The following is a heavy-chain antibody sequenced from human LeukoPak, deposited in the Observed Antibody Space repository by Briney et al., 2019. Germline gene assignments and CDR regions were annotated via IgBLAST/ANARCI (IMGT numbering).Heavy chain of an antibody. Sequence: GESLKISCKGSGYSFNSHWIGWVLQMPGKGLEWMVIFHPGDSESRYSPSFQGQVTMSADQTITTAYLQWNSLKASDTAMYFCARTIAFYYDSSSYMDFWGQGTLVTVSS. CDR2: FHPGDSES. CDR1: GYSFNSHW. J-gene: IGHJ4*02. D-gene: IGHD3-22*01. CDR3: ARTIAFYYDSSSYMDF. V-gene: IGHV5-51*01.